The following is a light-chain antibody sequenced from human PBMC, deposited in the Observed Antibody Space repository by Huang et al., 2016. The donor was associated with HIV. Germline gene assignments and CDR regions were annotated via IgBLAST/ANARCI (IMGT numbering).Light chain of an antibody. J-gene: IGKJ1*01. Sequence: EIAMSQSPATLSVSPGERATLSCRASQSVSFNLAWYQQKPGQAPSLLIYDTSTSATGVPARFSGSGSVTGFPLTISSLQSEDFAVYYCQQYNNWPRTFGQGTKVEIK. CDR2: DTS. CDR3: QQYNNWPRT. CDR1: QSVSFN. V-gene: IGKV3-15*01.